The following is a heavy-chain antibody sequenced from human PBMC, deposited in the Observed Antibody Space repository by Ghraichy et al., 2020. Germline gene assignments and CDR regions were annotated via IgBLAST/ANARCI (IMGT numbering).Heavy chain of an antibody. CDR2: IKSKTDGGTT. V-gene: IGHV3-15*01. D-gene: IGHD6-13*01. CDR3: TTAISSSWYRNIFDY. Sequence: GGSLRLSCAASGFTFSNAWMSWVRQAPGKGLEWVGRIKSKTDGGTTDYAAPVKGRFTISRDDSKNTLYLQMNSLKTEDTAVYYCTTAISSSWYRNIFDYWGQGTLVTVSS. J-gene: IGHJ4*02. CDR1: GFTFSNAW.